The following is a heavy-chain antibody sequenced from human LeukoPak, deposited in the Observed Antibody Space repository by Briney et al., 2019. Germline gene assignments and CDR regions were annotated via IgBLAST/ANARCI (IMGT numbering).Heavy chain of an antibody. CDR1: GYSFTNYW. D-gene: IGHD3-10*01. Sequence: PGESLKISCKGSGYSFTNYWIGWVRQMPGKGLEWMGIFYPGDSDTRYSPSFQGQVAISADKSISTAYLQWSSLKASDTAMYYCARHLRGSATYPIDYWGQGTLVIFS. V-gene: IGHV5-51*01. CDR2: FYPGDSDT. J-gene: IGHJ4*02. CDR3: ARHLRGSATYPIDY.